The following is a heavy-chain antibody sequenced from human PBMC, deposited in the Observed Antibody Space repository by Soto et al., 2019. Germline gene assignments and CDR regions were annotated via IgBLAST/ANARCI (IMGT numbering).Heavy chain of an antibody. J-gene: IGHJ4*02. CDR3: ARADPQAFRDFDY. Sequence: GASVKVSCKASGGTFSSYAISWVRQAPGQGLEWMGGISAYNGNTNYAQKLQGRVTMTTDTSTSTAYMELRSLRSDDTAVYYCARADPQAFRDFDYWGQGTLVTVSS. CDR2: ISAYNGNT. CDR1: GGTFSSYA. V-gene: IGHV1-18*01.